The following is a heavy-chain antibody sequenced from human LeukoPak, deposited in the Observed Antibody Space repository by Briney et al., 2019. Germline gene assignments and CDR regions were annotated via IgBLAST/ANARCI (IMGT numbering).Heavy chain of an antibody. J-gene: IGHJ4*02. CDR2: ISASGGNT. Sequence: GESLRLSCAASGFTLSSYSMSWVRQPPGKGLEWVSAISASGGNTYDADSEKGRFTIYRDNSKNTLGLQMNRLRAEDTAVYYCAKGHCSSASCYAFDSWGQGTLVTVSS. CDR3: AKGHCSSASCYAFDS. CDR1: GFTLSSYS. V-gene: IGHV3-23*01. D-gene: IGHD2-2*01.